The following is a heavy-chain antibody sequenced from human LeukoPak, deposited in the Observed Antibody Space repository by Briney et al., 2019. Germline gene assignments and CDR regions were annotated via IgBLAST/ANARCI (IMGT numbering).Heavy chain of an antibody. Sequence: KPSETLSLTCTVSGVSISSYYWSWIRQPPGKGLEWIGYIYYSGGTNYNPSLKSRVTISVDTSKNQFSLKLSSVTAADTAVYYCARLGFSNSGSYLAPSDYWGQGTLVTVSS. D-gene: IGHD1-26*01. CDR1: GVSISSYY. CDR3: ARLGFSNSGSYLAPSDY. V-gene: IGHV4-59*08. J-gene: IGHJ4*02. CDR2: IYYSGGT.